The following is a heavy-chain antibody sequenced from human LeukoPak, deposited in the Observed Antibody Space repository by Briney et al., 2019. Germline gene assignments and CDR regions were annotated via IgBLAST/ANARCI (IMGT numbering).Heavy chain of an antibody. D-gene: IGHD2-2*01. CDR2: IKEDGSEK. J-gene: IGHJ4*02. CDR1: AFTFSDYW. CDR3: ARDTKDY. V-gene: IGHV3-7*01. Sequence: GGSLRLSCATSAFTFSDYWMSWVRQTPGKGLEWVANIKEDGSEKYYVDSVKGRFTISRDNAKNSLYLQMNSLRAEDTGVYFCARDTKDYWGQGTLVVVSS.